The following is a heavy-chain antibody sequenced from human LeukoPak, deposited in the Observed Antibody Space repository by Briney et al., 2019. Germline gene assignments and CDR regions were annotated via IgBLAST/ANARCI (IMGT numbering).Heavy chain of an antibody. CDR3: AREYYFYHMDG. V-gene: IGHV3-7*01. CDR1: GFSFSSQW. J-gene: IGHJ6*03. Sequence: GGSLRLSCAASGFSFSSQWMSWVRQAPGKGLEWVAIINQAGTGKYYVDSVKGRFTTSRDNAENPLYLQMNSLRAEDTAVYYCAREYYFYHMDGWGEGTTVTVSS. CDR2: INQAGTGK.